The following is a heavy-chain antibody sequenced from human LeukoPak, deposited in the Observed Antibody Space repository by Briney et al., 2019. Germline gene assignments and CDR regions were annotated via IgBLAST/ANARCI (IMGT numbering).Heavy chain of an antibody. J-gene: IGHJ5*02. V-gene: IGHV1-18*01. D-gene: IGHD6-19*01. Sequence: ASVKVSCKASGYTFTSYGISWVRQAPGQGLEWMGDVNGYNGNTNFAQTFQGRVTMTTDTATNTAYMDLRSLSSDDTAVYYCARDRYSYSSGRGFNWFDPWGQGTLVTVSS. CDR2: VNGYNGNT. CDR3: ARDRYSYSSGRGFNWFDP. CDR1: GYTFTSYG.